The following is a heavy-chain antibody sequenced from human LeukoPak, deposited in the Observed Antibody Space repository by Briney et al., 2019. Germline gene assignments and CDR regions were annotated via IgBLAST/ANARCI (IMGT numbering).Heavy chain of an antibody. CDR1: GFSLSTSGMC. CDR3: ARIHSNDWYHDY. J-gene: IGHJ4*02. CDR2: IDWDDDK. Sequence: SGPTLVNPTQTLTLTCTFSGFSLSTSGMCVSWIRQPPGKALEWLARIDWDDDKYYSTSLKTRLTISKDTSKNQVVVTMTNMDPVDTATYYCARIHSNDWYHDYWGQGTLVTASS. V-gene: IGHV2-70*11. D-gene: IGHD6-19*01.